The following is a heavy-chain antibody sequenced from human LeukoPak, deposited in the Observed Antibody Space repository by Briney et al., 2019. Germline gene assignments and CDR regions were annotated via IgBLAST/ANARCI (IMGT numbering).Heavy chain of an antibody. CDR3: ARESHVSREDS. D-gene: IGHD1-26*01. V-gene: IGHV1-18*01. J-gene: IGHJ4*02. CDR1: GYTFTSYG. Sequence: ASVKISCKASGYTFTSYGISWVRQAPGQGLEWVGWISANNGDPDYAQKFQARVTMTTDTSTSTAYMELRSLRSDDTAVYYCARESHVSREDSWGQGTLVTVSS. CDR2: ISANNGDP.